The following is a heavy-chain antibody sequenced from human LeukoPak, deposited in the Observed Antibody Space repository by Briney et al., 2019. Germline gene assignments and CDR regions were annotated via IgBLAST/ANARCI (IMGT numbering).Heavy chain of an antibody. CDR2: INHSRST. J-gene: IGHJ3*02. CDR1: GGSFSGYY. Sequence: PSETLSLTCAVYGGSFSGYYWSWIRQPPGKGLEWIGEINHSRSTNYNPSLKSRVTISVDTSKNQFSLKLSSVTAADTAVYYCARGSRGGAFDIWGQGTMVTVSS. V-gene: IGHV4-34*01. D-gene: IGHD3-10*01. CDR3: ARGSRGGAFDI.